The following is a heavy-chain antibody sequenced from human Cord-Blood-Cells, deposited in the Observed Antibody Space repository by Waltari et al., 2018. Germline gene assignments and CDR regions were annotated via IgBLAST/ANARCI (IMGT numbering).Heavy chain of an antibody. CDR1: GFTFDDYA. V-gene: IGHV3-9*01. J-gene: IGHJ4*02. Sequence: EVQLVESGGGLVQPGRSLRLSCAASGFTFDDYAMHWVRQAPGKGLEWVSGISWNSGSIGYADSVKGRFTISRDNAKNSLYLQMNSLRAEDTALYYCAKGTTITIFGVVDYWGQGTLVTVSS. CDR3: AKGTTITIFGVVDY. D-gene: IGHD3-3*01. CDR2: ISWNSGSI.